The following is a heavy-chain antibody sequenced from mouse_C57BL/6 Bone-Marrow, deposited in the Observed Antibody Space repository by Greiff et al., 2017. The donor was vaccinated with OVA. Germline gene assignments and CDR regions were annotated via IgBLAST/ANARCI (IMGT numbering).Heavy chain of an antibody. V-gene: IGHV1-72*01. CDR3: ARYFPYAMDY. J-gene: IGHJ4*01. Sequence: VQLQQPGAELVKPGASVKLSCKASGYTFTSYWMHWVKQRPGRGLEWIGRIDPNSGGTKYNEKFKSKATLTVDKPSSTAYMQLSSLTSEVSAVYYCARYFPYAMDYWGQGTSVTVSS. CDR2: IDPNSGGT. CDR1: GYTFTSYW.